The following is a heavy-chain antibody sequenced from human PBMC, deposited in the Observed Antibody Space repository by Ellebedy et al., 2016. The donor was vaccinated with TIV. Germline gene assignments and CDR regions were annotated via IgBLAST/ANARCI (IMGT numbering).Heavy chain of an antibody. Sequence: ASVKVSCKASGYTFTGYYMHWVRQAPGQGLEWMGWINPNSGGTNYAQKFQGRVTMTRNTSISTAYMEVSSLRSEDTAVYYCARAPGAFSGSYYYYYGMDVWGQGTTVTVPS. D-gene: IGHD1-26*01. CDR1: GYTFTGYY. J-gene: IGHJ6*02. V-gene: IGHV1-2*02. CDR2: INPNSGGT. CDR3: ARAPGAFSGSYYYYYGMDV.